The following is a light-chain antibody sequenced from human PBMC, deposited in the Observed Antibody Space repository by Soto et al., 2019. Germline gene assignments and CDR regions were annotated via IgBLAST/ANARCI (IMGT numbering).Light chain of an antibody. J-gene: IGKJ1*01. CDR1: QSVSSSY. CDR2: GAS. Sequence: IVLTQSPGTLSLSPWERATLSCRASQSVSSSYLAWYQQKPGQAPRLLIYGASSRATGIPDRFSGSGSGTDFTLTISRLEPEDFAVYYCQQYDSSPKTFGRGTKVDIK. V-gene: IGKV3-20*01. CDR3: QQYDSSPKT.